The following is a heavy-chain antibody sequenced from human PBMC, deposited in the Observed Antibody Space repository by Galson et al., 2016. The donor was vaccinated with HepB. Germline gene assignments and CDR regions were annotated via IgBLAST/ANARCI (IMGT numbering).Heavy chain of an antibody. V-gene: IGHV4-59*08. CDR2: IHYSGHT. J-gene: IGHJ5*02. CDR3: ARRRAMGSAADYSEFYWLDP. CDR1: GDSFGDYD. Sequence: SETLSLTCTVSGDSFGDYDWNWIRQSPGKGLEWIGHIHYSGHTYYNPSLTSRVTMSLDTPKKQFSLNLASVTAADAAVYYCARRRAMGSAADYSEFYWLDPWGQGIRVTVSS. D-gene: IGHD5-18*01.